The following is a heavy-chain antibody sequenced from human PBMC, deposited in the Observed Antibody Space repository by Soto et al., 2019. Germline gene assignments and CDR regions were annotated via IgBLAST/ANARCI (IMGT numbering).Heavy chain of an antibody. D-gene: IGHD4-17*01. CDR2: INAGNGNT. V-gene: IGHV1-3*01. CDR1: GYTFTSYA. J-gene: IGHJ4*02. Sequence: ASVKVSCKASGYTFTSYAMHWVRQAPGQRLEWMGWINAGNGNTKYSQKFQGRVTITRDTSASTAYMEVSSLRSEDTAVYYCATMGTPVTGLYYFDYWGQGTLVTVSS. CDR3: ATMGTPVTGLYYFDY.